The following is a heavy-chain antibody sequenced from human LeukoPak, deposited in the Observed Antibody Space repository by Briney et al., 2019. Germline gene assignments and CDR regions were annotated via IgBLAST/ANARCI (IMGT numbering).Heavy chain of an antibody. CDR1: GFTFSSYA. CDR3: AKDVELRYFDWLSNPVFDY. D-gene: IGHD3-9*01. CDR2: ISGSGGST. J-gene: IGHJ4*02. Sequence: GGSLRLSCAASGFTFSSYAMSWVRQAPGKGLEWVSVISGSGGSTYYADSVKGRFTISRDNSKNTLYLQMNSLRAEDTAVYYCAKDVELRYFDWLSNPVFDYWGQGTLVTVSS. V-gene: IGHV3-23*01.